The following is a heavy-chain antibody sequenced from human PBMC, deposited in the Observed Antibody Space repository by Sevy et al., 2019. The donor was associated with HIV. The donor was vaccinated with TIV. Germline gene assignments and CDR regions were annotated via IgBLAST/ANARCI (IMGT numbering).Heavy chain of an antibody. V-gene: IGHV3-66*01. CDR2: IYSDGKT. CDR3: AGRSSARTLFDY. J-gene: IGHJ4*02. Sequence: GGSLRLSCAASGFTVSRNYMSWVRQAPGKGLEWVSVIYSDGKTFYADSVQDRFTISRDNSKNTLYLQMNSLRAEDTAVYYCAGRSSARTLFDYWGQGTLVTVSS. D-gene: IGHD6-19*01. CDR1: GFTVSRNY.